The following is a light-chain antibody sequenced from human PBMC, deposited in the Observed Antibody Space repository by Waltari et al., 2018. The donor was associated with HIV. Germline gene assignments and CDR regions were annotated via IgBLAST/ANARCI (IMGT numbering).Light chain of an antibody. V-gene: IGLV2-11*01. CDR2: DVS. CDR3: CSYAGTYTYV. Sequence: SALTQPRSVSGSPGQSVTISCTGTSSDVGDYNSVSWYQQHPGKAPKLMIYDVSKWPSGVPDRFSGSKSGNTASLTISGRQAEDEADYYCCSYAGTYTYVFGTGTKVTVL. CDR1: SSDVGDYNS. J-gene: IGLJ1*01.